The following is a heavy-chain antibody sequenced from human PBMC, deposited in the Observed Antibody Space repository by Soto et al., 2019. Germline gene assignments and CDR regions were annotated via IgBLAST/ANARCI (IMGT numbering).Heavy chain of an antibody. CDR3: AKDAGYSSSWYDL. CDR2: ISWNSGSI. D-gene: IGHD6-13*01. CDR1: GFTFDDYA. Sequence: EVQLVESGGGSVQPGRSLRLSCAASGFTFDDYAMHWVRQAPGKGLEWVSGISWNSGSIGYADSVKGRFTISRDNAKNSLYLQMNSLRAEDTALYYCAKDAGYSSSWYDLWGQGTLVTVSS. V-gene: IGHV3-9*01. J-gene: IGHJ5*02.